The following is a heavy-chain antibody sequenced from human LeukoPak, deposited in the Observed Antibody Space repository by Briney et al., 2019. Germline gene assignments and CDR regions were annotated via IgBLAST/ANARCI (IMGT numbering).Heavy chain of an antibody. CDR3: ARFTGDGSGSYYNDSNWFDP. V-gene: IGHV4-59*11. CDR2: IYYSGSI. J-gene: IGHJ5*02. Sequence: SETLSLTCTVSGGSISSHYWSWIRQPPGKGLEWIGYIYYSGSINYNPSLKSRVTISVDTSKNQFSLKLSSVTAADTAVYYCARFTGDGSGSYYNDSNWFDPWGQGTLVTVSS. D-gene: IGHD3-10*01. CDR1: GGSISSHY.